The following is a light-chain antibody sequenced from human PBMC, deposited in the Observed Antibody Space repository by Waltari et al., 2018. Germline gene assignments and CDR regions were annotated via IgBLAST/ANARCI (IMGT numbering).Light chain of an antibody. CDR3: QQYYSTPGWT. V-gene: IGKV4-1*01. CDR1: QSLFHSPNRKDY. J-gene: IGKJ1*01. Sequence: DIVMTQSPDSLAVSLGERATINCKSSQSLFHSPNRKDYLAWYQQKPGQPPKLLMSWASTREAGVPDRFSGSVSGTDFTLTISSLQVEDVAVYYCQQYYSTPGWTFGQGTKVEIK. CDR2: WAS.